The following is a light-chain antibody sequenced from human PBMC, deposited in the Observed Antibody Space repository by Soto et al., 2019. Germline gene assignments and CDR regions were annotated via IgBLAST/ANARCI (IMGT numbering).Light chain of an antibody. CDR3: QHYGSAPGT. CDR1: KSVSSSY. V-gene: IGKV3-20*01. Sequence: PNTVALAPGVNPTVPRSTSKSVSSSYLAWYQQKPGQAPRLLIYGASSRATGIPDRFSGSGAGTDITLTISGLESEEFAVYDCQHYGSAPGTFREGTKLEIK. J-gene: IGKJ4*02. CDR2: GAS.